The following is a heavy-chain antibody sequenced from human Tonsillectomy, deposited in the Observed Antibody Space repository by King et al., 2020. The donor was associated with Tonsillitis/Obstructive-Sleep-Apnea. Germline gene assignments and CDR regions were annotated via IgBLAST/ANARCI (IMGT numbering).Heavy chain of an antibody. J-gene: IGHJ6*02. CDR2: IYYSGST. V-gene: IGHV4-39*01. CDR3: AGIAAAGTYYYGMDV. CDR1: GGSISSSSYY. Sequence: QLQESGPGLVKPSETLSLTCTVSGGSISSSSYYWGWIRQPPGKGLEWIGSIYYSGSTYYNPSLKSRVTISVDTSKNQFSLKLSSVTAADTAVYYCAGIAAAGTYYYGMDVWGQGTTVTVSS. D-gene: IGHD6-13*01.